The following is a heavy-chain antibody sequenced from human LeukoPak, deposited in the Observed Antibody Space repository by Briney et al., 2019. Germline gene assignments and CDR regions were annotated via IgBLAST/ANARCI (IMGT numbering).Heavy chain of an antibody. CDR2: ISSSSSYI. J-gene: IGHJ6*02. CDR1: GFTFSSYS. V-gene: IGHV3-21*04. D-gene: IGHD3-9*01. CDR3: ARDASKVPYYDFLTGSMDV. Sequence: PGGSQRLSCAASGFTFSSYSMNWVRQAPGKGLEWVSSISSSSSYIYYADSVKGRFTISRDNANNSLYLQMNSLRAEDTAVYYCARDASKVPYYDFLTGSMDVWGQGTTVTVSS.